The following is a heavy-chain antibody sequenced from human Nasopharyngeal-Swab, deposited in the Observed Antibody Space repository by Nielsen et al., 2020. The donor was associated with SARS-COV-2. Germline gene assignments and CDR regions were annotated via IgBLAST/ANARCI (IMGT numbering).Heavy chain of an antibody. CDR3: ARGAFGLDHSWFDP. D-gene: IGHD3/OR15-3a*01. Sequence: ASVKVSCKASGYTFTSYGISWVRQAPGQGLEWMGWISAYNGNTNYAQKLQGRVPMTTDTSTSTAYMELRSLRSDDTAVYYCARGAFGLDHSWFDPWGQGTLVTVSS. J-gene: IGHJ5*02. CDR2: ISAYNGNT. CDR1: GYTFTSYG. V-gene: IGHV1-18*01.